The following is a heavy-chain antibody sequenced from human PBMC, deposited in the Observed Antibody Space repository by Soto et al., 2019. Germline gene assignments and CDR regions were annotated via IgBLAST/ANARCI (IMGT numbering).Heavy chain of an antibody. D-gene: IGHD6-13*01. V-gene: IGHV3-23*01. CDR2: SGTSGGT. J-gene: IGHJ4*02. CDR3: AKRGISSGPKYFDY. CDR1: GFTCSSYA. Sequence: PGGSLRLSCAASGFTCSSYAMIWVRQAPGKGLEWVSTSGTSGGTYYADSVKGRFTISRDNSKNTLYLQMNSLRAEDTAVYYCAKRGISSGPKYFDYWGQGTLVTVSS.